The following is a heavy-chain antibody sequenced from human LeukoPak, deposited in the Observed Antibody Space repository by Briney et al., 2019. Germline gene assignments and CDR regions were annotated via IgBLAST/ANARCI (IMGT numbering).Heavy chain of an antibody. CDR1: GYTFTGYY. J-gene: IGHJ4*02. Sequence: GASVKVSCKASGYTFTGYYIHWVRQAPGQGLEWMGWINPNSGGTNPNSGGTKYAQKFQGRVTMTRDTSISTAYMELRRLRSDDTAVYYCARDWRGYSGYGNDYWGQGTLVTVSS. V-gene: IGHV1-2*02. D-gene: IGHD5-12*01. CDR3: ARDWRGYSGYGNDY. CDR2: INPNSGGTNPNSGGT.